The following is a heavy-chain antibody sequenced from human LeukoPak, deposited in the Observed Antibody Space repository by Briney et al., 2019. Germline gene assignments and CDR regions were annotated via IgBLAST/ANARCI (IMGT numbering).Heavy chain of an antibody. Sequence: SETLSLTCAVYGGSFSGYYWSWIRQPLGKGLEWIGEINHSGSTNYNPSLKSRVTISVDTSKNQFSLKLSSVTAADTAVYYCARGAGRFDYWGQGTLVTVSS. CDR1: GGSFSGYY. CDR3: ARGAGRFDY. J-gene: IGHJ4*02. V-gene: IGHV4-34*01. CDR2: INHSGST.